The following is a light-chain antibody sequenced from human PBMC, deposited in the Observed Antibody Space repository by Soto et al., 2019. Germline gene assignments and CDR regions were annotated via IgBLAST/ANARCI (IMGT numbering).Light chain of an antibody. CDR1: QSVSRN. J-gene: IGKJ2*01. V-gene: IGKV3-15*01. Sequence: EVVMTQSPATLSVSPGERATLSCRASQSVSRNLVWYQQRPGRAPRLLIYDASTRATNIPTRLSGSGSGTEFTLTISSLQSEDVAVYYCQQYNHWPLYTFGQGTKLEIK. CDR2: DAS. CDR3: QQYNHWPLYT.